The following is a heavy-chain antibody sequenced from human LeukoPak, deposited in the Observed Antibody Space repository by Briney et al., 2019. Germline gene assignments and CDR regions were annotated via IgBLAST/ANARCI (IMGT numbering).Heavy chain of an antibody. CDR1: GFTFRNYW. CDR3: ARTPYRRYFDY. V-gene: IGHV3-7*01. Sequence: GGSLRLSCATSGFTFRNYWMTWVSQAPGKGLEWVANIKQDGSDKYYVDSVKGRFTISRDNAKSSLCLQMNNLRAEDTAVYYCARTPYRRYFDYWGQGTLVTVSS. J-gene: IGHJ4*02. CDR2: IKQDGSDK.